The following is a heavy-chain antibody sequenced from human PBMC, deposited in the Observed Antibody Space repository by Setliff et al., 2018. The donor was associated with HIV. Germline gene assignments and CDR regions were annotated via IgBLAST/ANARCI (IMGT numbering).Heavy chain of an antibody. V-gene: IGHV1-18*01. CDR3: ARVGLSAVPFPTVY. CDR1: GYTFTSYG. CDR2: ISAYDGDT. Sequence: ASVKVSCKASGYTFTSYGISWVRQAPGQRPEWMGWISAYDGDTKYAQKFHNRLSMTADTSTTTAYMDLRGLTSDDTGVYYCARVGLSAVPFPTVYWGQGTLVTVSS. J-gene: IGHJ4*02. D-gene: IGHD4-4*01.